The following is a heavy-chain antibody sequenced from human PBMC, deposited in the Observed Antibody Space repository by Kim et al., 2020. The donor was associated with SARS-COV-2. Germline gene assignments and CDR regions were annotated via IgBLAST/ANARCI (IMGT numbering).Heavy chain of an antibody. V-gene: IGHV3-7*03. Sequence: YVDSVQGRITISRENARNSLYLKMNSLRAEDTAVYYCARDTLTPYDYFDYWGQGTLVTVSS. J-gene: IGHJ4*02. CDR3: ARDTLTPYDYFDY. D-gene: IGHD2-15*01.